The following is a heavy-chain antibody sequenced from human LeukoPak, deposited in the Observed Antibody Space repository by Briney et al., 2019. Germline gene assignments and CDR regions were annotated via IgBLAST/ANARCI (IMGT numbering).Heavy chain of an antibody. Sequence: GEFLKISCKASGYSFTSFWIGWVRQMPGKGLEWMGIIYPGDSDTRDSPSFQGQVTISADKSISTAYRQWSSLKASDTAMYYCARHANWFDPWGQGTLVTVSS. V-gene: IGHV5-51*01. CDR2: IYPGDSDT. J-gene: IGHJ5*02. CDR3: ARHANWFDP. CDR1: GYSFTSFW.